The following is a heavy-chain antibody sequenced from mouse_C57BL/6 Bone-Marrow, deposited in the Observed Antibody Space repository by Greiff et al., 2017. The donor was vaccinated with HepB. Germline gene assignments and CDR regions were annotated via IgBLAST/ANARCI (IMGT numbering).Heavy chain of an antibody. CDR2: IWSGGST. Sequence: QVQLKESGPGLVQPSQSLSITCTVSGFSLTSYGVHWVRQSPGKGLEWLGVIWSGGSTDYNAAFISRLSISKDNSKSQVFFKMNSRQADDTAIYYCARKDPYSPFAYWGQGTLVTVSA. J-gene: IGHJ3*01. V-gene: IGHV2-2*01. D-gene: IGHD2-12*01. CDR1: GFSLTSYG. CDR3: ARKDPYSPFAY.